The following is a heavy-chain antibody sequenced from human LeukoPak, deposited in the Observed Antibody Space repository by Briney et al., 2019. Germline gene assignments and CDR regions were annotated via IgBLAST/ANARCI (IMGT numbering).Heavy chain of an antibody. J-gene: IGHJ4*01. D-gene: IGHD6-19*01. CDR1: GGSISNFY. CDR3: ARGGWSLDF. V-gene: IGHV4-59*01. Sequence: PSETLSLTCTVSGGSISNFYWSWIRQPPGKGLEWIGYIYHSGSTNYNPSLKSRVTISVDTSKNQFSLKLTSVTAADAAVYYCARGGWSLDFWGHGTLVTVSS. CDR2: IYHSGST.